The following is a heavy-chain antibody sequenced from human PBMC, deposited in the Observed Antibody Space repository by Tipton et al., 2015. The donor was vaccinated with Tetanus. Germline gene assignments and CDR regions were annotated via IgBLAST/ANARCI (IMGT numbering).Heavy chain of an antibody. J-gene: IGHJ4*02. CDR3: ASSRDGYKWGY. CDR2: IKPNSGST. V-gene: IGHV1-2*02. Sequence: QVQLVQSGAEVKKPGASVKVSCKASGYTFTGYYMHWVRQATGQGLEWMGWIKPNSGSTNYAQKFQGRVTMTRDTSISTAYMELSRLRADDTAVYYCASSRDGYKWGYWGQGTLVTVSS. D-gene: IGHD5-24*01. CDR1: GYTFTGYY.